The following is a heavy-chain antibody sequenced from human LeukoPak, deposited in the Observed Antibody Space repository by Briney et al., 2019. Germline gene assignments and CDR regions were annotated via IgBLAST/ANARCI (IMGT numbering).Heavy chain of an antibody. D-gene: IGHD3-10*01. J-gene: IGHJ3*02. V-gene: IGHV4-34*01. Sequence: PSETLSLTCAVYGGSFSGYCWSWIRQPPGKGLEWIGEINHSGSTNYNPSLKSRVTISVDTSKNQFSLKLSSVTAADTAVYYCARVWGVRRAFDIWGQGTMVTVSS. CDR1: GGSFSGYC. CDR3: ARVWGVRRAFDI. CDR2: INHSGST.